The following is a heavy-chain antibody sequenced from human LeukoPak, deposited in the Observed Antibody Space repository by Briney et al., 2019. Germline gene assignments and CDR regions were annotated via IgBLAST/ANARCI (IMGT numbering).Heavy chain of an antibody. V-gene: IGHV4-59*11. J-gene: IGHJ5*02. Sequence: SEALSLTCTGSGGPISSHYWSWIRQPPGKGLEWIGYIYYSGSTNYNPSLKSRVTISVDTSKNQFSLKLSSVTAADTAVYYCARDTGYSSSWSRNNWFDPWGQGTLVTVSS. CDR2: IYYSGST. CDR1: GGPISSHY. D-gene: IGHD6-13*01. CDR3: ARDTGYSSSWSRNNWFDP.